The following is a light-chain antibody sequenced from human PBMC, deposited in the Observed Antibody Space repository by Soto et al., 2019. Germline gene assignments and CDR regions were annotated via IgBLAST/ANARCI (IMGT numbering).Light chain of an antibody. CDR2: RAS. J-gene: IGKJ2*01. CDR1: QDISNY. V-gene: IGKV1-33*01. Sequence: DIQMSQSPSSLSASVGDRVTITCQASQDISNYLNWYQHKPGKAPKLLIFRASNLETGVPSRFSGGGSGTHFTFTISSLQPEDIATYYCQQYNSYSYTFGQGTKLEIK. CDR3: QQYNSYSYT.